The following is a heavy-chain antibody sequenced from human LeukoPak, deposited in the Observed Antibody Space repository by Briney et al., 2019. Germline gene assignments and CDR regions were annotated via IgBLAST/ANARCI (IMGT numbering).Heavy chain of an antibody. CDR2: VSDTGGDT. V-gene: IGHV3-23*01. D-gene: IGHD5-24*01. CDR3: ARGLGRRWLQGFDY. Sequence: PGGSLRLSCAASGFTFNKSPMTWVRQALGKGLEWVTAVSDTGGDTYHADSVKGRFTISRDNSMNRLYLQMNSLRAEDTAVYYCARGLGRRWLQGFDYWGQGTLVTVSS. CDR1: GFTFNKSP. J-gene: IGHJ4*02.